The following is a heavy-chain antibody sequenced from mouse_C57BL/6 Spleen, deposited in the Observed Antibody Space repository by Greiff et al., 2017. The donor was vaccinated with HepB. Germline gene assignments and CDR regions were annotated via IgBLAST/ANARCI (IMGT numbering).Heavy chain of an antibody. CDR2: INPSTGGT. Sequence: VQLQQSGPELVKPGASVKISCKASGYSFTGYYMNWVKQSPEKSLEWIGEINPSTGGTTYNQKFKAKATLTVDKSSSTAYMQLKSLTSEDSAVYYCASGPSTMDYWGQGTSVTVSS. J-gene: IGHJ4*01. CDR1: GYSFTGYY. V-gene: IGHV1-42*01. CDR3: ASGPSTMDY. D-gene: IGHD1-1*01.